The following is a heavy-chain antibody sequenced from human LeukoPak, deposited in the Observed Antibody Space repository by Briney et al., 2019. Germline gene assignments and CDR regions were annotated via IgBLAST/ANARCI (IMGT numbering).Heavy chain of an antibody. J-gene: IGHJ4*02. CDR1: GFAFSFFA. V-gene: IGHV3-30*18. CDR2: ISYDGSNK. Sequence: GGSLRLSCEASGFAFSFFAMSWLRQPPGKGLEWVAVISYDGSNKYSADSVKGRFTISRDNSKNTLYLQMNSLRAEDTAVYYCAKDEDYGDYVLSYWGQGTLVTVSS. D-gene: IGHD4-17*01. CDR3: AKDEDYGDYVLSY.